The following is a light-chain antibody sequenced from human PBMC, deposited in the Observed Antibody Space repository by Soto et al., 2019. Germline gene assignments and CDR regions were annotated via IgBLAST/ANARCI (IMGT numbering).Light chain of an antibody. V-gene: IGKV3-15*01. Sequence: IVMTQSPATLSVAPGEIATLSCSSSQSVGGNLAWYQQRPGQAPRLLIYGASTRATGTPARISGSGSGTEFTLTISSLQSEDSAVYYCQQCNNWPLITFGQGTRLEIK. CDR2: GAS. CDR1: QSVGGN. J-gene: IGKJ5*01. CDR3: QQCNNWPLIT.